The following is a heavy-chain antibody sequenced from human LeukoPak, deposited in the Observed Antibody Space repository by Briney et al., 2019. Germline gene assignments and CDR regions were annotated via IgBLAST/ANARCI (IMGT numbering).Heavy chain of an antibody. D-gene: IGHD3-22*01. CDR3: ARGLGYYYDSRRFDP. CDR1: GGSISSSSYY. V-gene: IGHV4-39*07. CDR2: INHSGST. Sequence: SETLPLTCTVSGGSISSSSYYWGWIRQPPGKGLEWIGEINHSGSTDYNPSLKSRVTISADTSENQFSLKLSSVTAADTAVYFCARGLGYYYDSRRFDPWGQGTLVTVSS. J-gene: IGHJ5*02.